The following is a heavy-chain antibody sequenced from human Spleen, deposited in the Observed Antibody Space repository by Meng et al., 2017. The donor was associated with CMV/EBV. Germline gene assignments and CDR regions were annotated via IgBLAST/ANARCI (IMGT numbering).Heavy chain of an antibody. CDR1: GYTFTSDY. CDR2: INPSGGST. D-gene: IGHD5-12*01. V-gene: IGHV1-46*01. J-gene: IGHJ5*02. CDR3: ARIGPSIVATMEGWFDP. Sequence: QGQRWQSGAEVKKPGASVNVSCKASGYTFTSDYIHWVRQAPGQGLEWMGIINPSGGSTSYAQKFHGRVTMTRDTSTSTVYMELSSLRSEDTALYYCARIGPSIVATMEGWFDPWGQGTLVTVSS.